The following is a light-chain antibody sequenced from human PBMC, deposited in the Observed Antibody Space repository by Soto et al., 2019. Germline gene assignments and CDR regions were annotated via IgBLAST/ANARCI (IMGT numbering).Light chain of an antibody. CDR2: DAS. Sequence: EIELTQSPATLSLSPGERATLSCRASQSVSSYLAWYQQKPGKAPRLLIYDASNRATGIPARFSGSGSGTDFTLTISSLEPEDVAVYYCQHRSNWLTFGGGTKVEIK. CDR1: QSVSSY. CDR3: QHRSNWLT. J-gene: IGKJ4*01. V-gene: IGKV3-11*01.